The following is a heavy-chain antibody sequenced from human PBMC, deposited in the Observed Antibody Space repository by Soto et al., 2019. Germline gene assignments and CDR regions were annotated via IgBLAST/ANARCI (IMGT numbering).Heavy chain of an antibody. D-gene: IGHD6-25*01. CDR3: AKDQRADWESCSYYAMDV. Sequence: QVQLVQSGAEVKKPGSSVKVSCKASGGTFSSFTISWVRQAPGQGLEWMGGIIPIYGTANYAQKFQGRVTIAADASTTTDYMELSSLRSEDTAVYYCAKDQRADWESCSYYAMDVWGQGTTVTVAS. V-gene: IGHV1-69*01. CDR1: GGTFSSFT. J-gene: IGHJ6*02. CDR2: IIPIYGTA.